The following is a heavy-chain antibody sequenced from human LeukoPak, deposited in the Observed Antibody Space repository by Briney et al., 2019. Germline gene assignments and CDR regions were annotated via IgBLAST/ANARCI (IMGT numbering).Heavy chain of an antibody. Sequence: SETLSLTCHISGTSMNIYYWSWIRQPPGKGLEWIGYIYYSGSTNYNPSLKSRVTISVDTSKNQFSLKLSSVTAADTAVYYCARSVLLRYFDWLLEGFDPWGQGTLVTVSS. CDR1: GTSMNIYY. V-gene: IGHV4-59*01. CDR3: ARSVLLRYFDWLLEGFDP. D-gene: IGHD3-9*01. CDR2: IYYSGST. J-gene: IGHJ5*02.